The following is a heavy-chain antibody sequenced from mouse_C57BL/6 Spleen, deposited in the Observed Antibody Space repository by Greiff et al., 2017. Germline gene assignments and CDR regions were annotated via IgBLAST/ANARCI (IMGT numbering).Heavy chain of an antibody. V-gene: IGHV1-75*01. J-gene: IGHJ3*01. CDR2: IFPGSGST. D-gene: IGHD1-1*01. Sequence: VQLQESGPELVKPGASVKISCKASGYTFTDYYINWVKQRPGQGLEWIGWIFPGSGSTYYNEKVKGKATLTVDKSSSTAYMLLSSLTSEDSAVYFCARGPCYGSSSAWFAYWGQGTLVTVSA. CDR3: ARGPCYGSSSAWFAY. CDR1: GYTFTDYY.